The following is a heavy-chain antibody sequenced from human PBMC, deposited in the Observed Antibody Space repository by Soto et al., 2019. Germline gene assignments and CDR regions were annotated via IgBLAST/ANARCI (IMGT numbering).Heavy chain of an antibody. D-gene: IGHD3-10*01. CDR3: ARDRRTVRGVIRYYYYGMDV. V-gene: IGHV4-4*02. CDR2: IYHGGST. Sequence: PSETLSLTCTVSGDSISSTRWWSWVRQSPGKGLEWIGDIYHGGSTNYNPSLKSRVTISVDTSKNQFSLKLSSVTAADTAVYYCARDRRTVRGVIRYYYYGMDVWGQGTTVTVSS. J-gene: IGHJ6*02. CDR1: GDSISSTRW.